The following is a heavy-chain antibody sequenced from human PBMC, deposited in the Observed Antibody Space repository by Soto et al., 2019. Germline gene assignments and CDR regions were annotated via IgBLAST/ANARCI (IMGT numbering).Heavy chain of an antibody. CDR2: ISYDGSTK. CDR1: GFTFSAYA. Sequence: GGSLRLSCAASGFTFSAYAMHWVRQAPGKGLEWLAVISYDGSTKFYADTVKGRFTISRGNSKNTLYLQMNSLRAEDSGIYYCARDGGECSRTSCYNEIPPAWFGPCGQGALVTVSS. J-gene: IGHJ5*02. D-gene: IGHD2-2*02. CDR3: ARDGGECSRTSCYNEIPPAWFGP. V-gene: IGHV3-30-3*01.